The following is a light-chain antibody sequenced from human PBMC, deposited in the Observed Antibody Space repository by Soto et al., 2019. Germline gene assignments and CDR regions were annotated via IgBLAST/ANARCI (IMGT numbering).Light chain of an antibody. CDR1: SSDIGAYNY. CDR2: EVS. Sequence: QSALTQPASVSGSPGQSITISCTGTSSDIGAYNYVSWYQQHPGKAPKLMIYEVSNRPSGVSNRFSGSKSGNAASLTISGLQTDDEADYHCGSYTSATTWVFGGGTKLTVL. CDR3: GSYTSATTWV. V-gene: IGLV2-14*01. J-gene: IGLJ3*02.